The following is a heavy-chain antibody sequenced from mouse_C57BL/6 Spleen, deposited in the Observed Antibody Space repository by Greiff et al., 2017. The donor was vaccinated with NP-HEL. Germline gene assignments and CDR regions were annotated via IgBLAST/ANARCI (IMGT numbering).Heavy chain of an antibody. D-gene: IGHD2-3*01. CDR1: GFNIKDYY. V-gene: IGHV14-2*01. J-gene: IGHJ2*01. Sequence: VHVKQSGAELVKPGASVKFSCTASGFNIKDYYMHWVKQRTEHGLEWIGRIDPEDGETKYAPKFQGKATITADTSSNTAYLQPSSLTSEDTAVYYCARSPIYDGYYVVYWGQGTTLTVSS. CDR3: ARSPIYDGYYVVY. CDR2: IDPEDGET.